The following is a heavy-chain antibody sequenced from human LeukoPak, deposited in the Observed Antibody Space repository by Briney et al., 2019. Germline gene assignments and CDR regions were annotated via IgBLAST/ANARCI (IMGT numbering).Heavy chain of an antibody. CDR3: AKDRRGSYFRTLDY. D-gene: IGHD3-10*01. V-gene: IGHV3-30*04. J-gene: IGHJ4*02. Sequence: RSGRSLRLSCAASGFTFSSYAMHWVRQAPGKGLEWVAVVSYDGSNKYYADSVKGRFTISRDNSKNTLYLQMNSLRAEDTAVYYCAKDRRGSYFRTLDYWGQGTLVTVSS. CDR2: VSYDGSNK. CDR1: GFTFSSYA.